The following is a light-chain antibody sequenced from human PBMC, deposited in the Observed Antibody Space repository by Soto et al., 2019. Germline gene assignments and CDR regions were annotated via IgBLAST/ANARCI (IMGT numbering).Light chain of an antibody. Sequence: QPVLTQSSSASASLGSSVKLTCTLSSGHSSYIIAWHQQQPGKAPRYLMKLEGSGSYNKGSGVPDRFSGSSSGADRYLTITNLHFEDEADYSCATWDSNTRVFGGGTKLTVL. CDR1: SGHSSYI. CDR3: ATWDSNTRV. V-gene: IGLV4-60*02. CDR2: LEGSGSY. J-gene: IGLJ3*02.